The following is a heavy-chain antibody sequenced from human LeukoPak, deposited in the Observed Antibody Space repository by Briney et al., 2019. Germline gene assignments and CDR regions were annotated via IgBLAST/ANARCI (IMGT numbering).Heavy chain of an antibody. CDR2: ISYDGSNK. D-gene: IGHD6-13*01. Sequence: GGSLRLSCAASGFTFSSYAMSWVRQAPGKGLEWVAVISYDGSNKYYADSVKGRFTISRDNSKNTLYLQMNSLRAEDTAVYYCAGSRAVLNWFDPWGQGTLVTVSS. V-gene: IGHV3-30-3*01. CDR1: GFTFSSYA. J-gene: IGHJ5*02. CDR3: AGSRAVLNWFDP.